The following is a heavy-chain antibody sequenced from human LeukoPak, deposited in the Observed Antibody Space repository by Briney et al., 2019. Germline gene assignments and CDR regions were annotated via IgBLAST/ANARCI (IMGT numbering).Heavy chain of an antibody. CDR1: GGPRTRSLSY. V-gene: IGHV4-39*01. D-gene: IGHD5-12*01. CDR3: ARLNSGYEDYYFDD. CDR2: IYYTGST. Sequence: SETLPLTCTVSGGPRTRSLSYWGWIRRPPVKGLEWIGNIYYTGSTDYSPSFESRAAMSVDTSKNQFSLQLRSVTAADTAVYYCARLNSGYEDYYFDDWGQGTLVTVSS. J-gene: IGHJ4*02.